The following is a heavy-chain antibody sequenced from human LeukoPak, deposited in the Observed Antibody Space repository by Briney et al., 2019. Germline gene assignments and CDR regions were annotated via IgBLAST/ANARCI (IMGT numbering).Heavy chain of an antibody. J-gene: IGHJ4*02. CDR2: INHSGST. Sequence: SETLSLTCAVYGGSFSGYYWGWIRQPPGKGLEWIGEINHSGSTNYNPSLKSRVTISVDTSKNQFSLKLSSVTAADTAVYYCARGRTNIAAAGTNFDYWGQGTLVTVSS. D-gene: IGHD6-13*01. CDR1: GGSFSGYY. V-gene: IGHV4-34*01. CDR3: ARGRTNIAAAGTNFDY.